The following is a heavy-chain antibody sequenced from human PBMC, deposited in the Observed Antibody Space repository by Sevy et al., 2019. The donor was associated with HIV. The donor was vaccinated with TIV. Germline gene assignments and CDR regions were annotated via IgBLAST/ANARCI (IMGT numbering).Heavy chain of an antibody. Sequence: GSLRLSCAASGFTFSKYSMSWVRQPPGKGLEWISTLSFGCGEINYADSVKGRFTISRDNSKSSVYLQMNNLRPEDTAVYYCAREGCTKPHDYWGQGTLVTVSS. J-gene: IGHJ4*02. CDR3: AREGCTKPHDY. D-gene: IGHD2-8*01. CDR1: GFTFSKYS. V-gene: IGHV3-23*01. CDR2: LSFGCGEI.